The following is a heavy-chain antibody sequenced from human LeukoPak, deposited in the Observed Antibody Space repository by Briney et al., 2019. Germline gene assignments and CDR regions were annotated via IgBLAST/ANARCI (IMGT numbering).Heavy chain of an antibody. D-gene: IGHD3-10*01. Sequence: SETLSLTCAVYGGSFSGYYWSWIRQPPGKGLEWIEEINHSGSTNYNPSLKSRVTISVDTSKNQFSLKLSSVTAADTAVYYCTRSDGYGLVGIWGQGTMVTVSS. V-gene: IGHV4-34*01. CDR2: INHSGST. CDR3: TRSDGYGLVGI. CDR1: GGSFSGYY. J-gene: IGHJ3*01.